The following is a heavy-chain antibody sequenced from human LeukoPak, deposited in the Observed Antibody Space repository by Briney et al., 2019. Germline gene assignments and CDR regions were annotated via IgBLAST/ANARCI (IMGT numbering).Heavy chain of an antibody. J-gene: IGHJ4*02. CDR1: GFIFSSYS. CDR3: AVNLRSGWDHFDY. V-gene: IGHV3-21*05. CDR2: ISSSNNI. D-gene: IGHD6-19*01. Sequence: GGSLRLSCAASGFIFSSYSMNWVRQAPGKGLEWVSYISSSNNIYYADSVKGRFTISRDNAKNSLYLQMNSLRAEDTAVYYCAVNLRSGWDHFDYWGQGTLVTVSS.